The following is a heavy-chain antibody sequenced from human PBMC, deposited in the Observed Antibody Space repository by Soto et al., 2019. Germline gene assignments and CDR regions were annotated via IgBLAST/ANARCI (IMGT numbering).Heavy chain of an antibody. CDR1: GGSIINFC. D-gene: IGHD7-27*01. V-gene: IGHV4-59*08. CDR2: IYYSGTT. J-gene: IGHJ3*02. Sequence: SQTLCLTWTVAGGSIINFCWTCIRQPPGKGLQWIGYIYYSGTTNYNPSLKSRVTISVDTSKNQFSLKLSSVTAADTAVYYCARLWGLDAFDIWGQRTMVTV. CDR3: ARLWGLDAFDI.